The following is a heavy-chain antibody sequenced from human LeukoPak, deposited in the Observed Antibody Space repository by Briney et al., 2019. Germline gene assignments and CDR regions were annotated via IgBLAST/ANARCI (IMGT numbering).Heavy chain of an antibody. V-gene: IGHV3-48*02. J-gene: IGHJ4*02. CDR1: GFTFSGYT. CDR3: ARESSSSLDC. D-gene: IGHD6-6*01. CDR2: ISSRSGNM. Sequence: QAGGSLRLSCAASGFTFSGYTMNWVRQAPRKGLEWVSSISSRSGNMYYADSVRGRFTISRDNAKNSLYLQMSSLRDEDTAVYYCARESSSSLDCWGQGTLVTVSS.